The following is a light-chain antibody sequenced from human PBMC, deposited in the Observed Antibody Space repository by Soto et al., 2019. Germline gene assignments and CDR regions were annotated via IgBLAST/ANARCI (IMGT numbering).Light chain of an antibody. CDR1: QSINNW. V-gene: IGKV1-5*01. Sequence: IPMTQSTSSLSASVGDRFAITCQASQSINNWLALYQLKPGKAPKLLIYDASTLQSGVPSRFSGSGSGTEFTLTISILQSDDLATYCCQQSSSYWTFAQGTKVDIK. CDR2: DAS. J-gene: IGKJ1*01. CDR3: QQSSSYWT.